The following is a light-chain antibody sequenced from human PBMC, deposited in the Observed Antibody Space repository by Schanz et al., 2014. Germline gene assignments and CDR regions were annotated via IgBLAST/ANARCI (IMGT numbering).Light chain of an antibody. Sequence: QSVLTQPPSASGTPGQRVTISCSGRSSNIGSNTVNWYQQLPGTAPKLLIYSNNQRPSGVPDRFSGSKSGTSASLAISGLQSEDEADYYCAAWEDSLNGRLFGGGTKLTVL. V-gene: IGLV1-44*01. CDR2: SNN. CDR1: SSNIGSNT. J-gene: IGLJ3*02. CDR3: AAWEDSLNGRL.